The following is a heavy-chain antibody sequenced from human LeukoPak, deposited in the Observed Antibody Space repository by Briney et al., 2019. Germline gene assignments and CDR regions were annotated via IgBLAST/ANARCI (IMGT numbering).Heavy chain of an antibody. V-gene: IGHV4-59*01. CDR3: ARGPTVNNYYYGMDV. CDR2: IYYSGST. J-gene: IGHJ6*02. Sequence: PSETLSLTCTVSGGSISRYFWSWIRQPPGKGLEWIGYIYYSGSTNYNPTLKSRVTMSVDTSKKQSSLKLSSVTAADTAVYFCARGPTVNNYYYGMDVWGQGTTVTVSS. D-gene: IGHD4-17*01. CDR1: GGSISRYF.